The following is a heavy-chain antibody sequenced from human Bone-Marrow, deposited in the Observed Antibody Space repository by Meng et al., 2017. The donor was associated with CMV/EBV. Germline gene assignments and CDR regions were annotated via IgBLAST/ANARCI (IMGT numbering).Heavy chain of an antibody. Sequence: GSFRVYYWSWVRPPPGKGLEWIGEINHSGSTNYNPSLKSRVTISVDTSKNQFSLKLSSVTAADTAVYYCAREGVKKAARPRGALFDYWGQGTLVTVSS. V-gene: IGHV4-34*01. J-gene: IGHJ4*02. CDR3: AREGVKKAARPRGALFDY. CDR2: INHSGST. D-gene: IGHD6-6*01. CDR1: GSFRVYY.